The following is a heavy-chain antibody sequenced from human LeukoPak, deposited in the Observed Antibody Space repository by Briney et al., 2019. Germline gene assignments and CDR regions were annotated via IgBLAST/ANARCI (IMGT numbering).Heavy chain of an antibody. J-gene: IGHJ4*02. Sequence: NPGGSLRLSCAASGFTFSNAWMSWVRQSPGKGLEWVGRIRSKIDGGTTDYAAPVKGRFTISRDDSKNTLYLQMNSLKTEDTAVYYCTTAAVHWGQGTLVTVSS. V-gene: IGHV3-15*01. CDR1: GFTFSNAW. CDR2: IRSKIDGGTT. CDR3: TTAAVH.